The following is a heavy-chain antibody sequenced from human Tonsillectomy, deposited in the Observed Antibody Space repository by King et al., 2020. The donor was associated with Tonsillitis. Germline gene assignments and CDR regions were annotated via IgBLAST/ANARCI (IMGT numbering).Heavy chain of an antibody. D-gene: IGHD3-22*01. V-gene: IGHV4-39*01. Sequence: LQLQESGPGLVKPSETLSLTCTVSGGSLSSSSYYWGWIRQPPGKGLEWIGCIYYSGSTYYNPSLKSRVTISVDTSKNQFSLKLSSVNAADTAVYYCARHHTKIVADYFDYWGQGTLVTVSS. CDR3: ARHHTKIVADYFDY. CDR2: IYYSGST. CDR1: GGSLSSSSYY. J-gene: IGHJ4*02.